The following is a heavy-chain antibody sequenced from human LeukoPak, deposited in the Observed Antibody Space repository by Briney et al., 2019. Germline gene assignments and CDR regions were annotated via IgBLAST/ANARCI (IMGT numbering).Heavy chain of an antibody. CDR2: ISGSGGST. V-gene: IGHV3-23*01. CDR3: ANEGPPAQLLYGPFGDY. CDR1: GFTFSSYA. Sequence: PGGSLRLSCAASGFTFSSYAMSWVRQAPGKGLEWVSAISGSGGSTYYADSVKGRFTISRDNSKNTLYLQMNSLRAEDTAVYYCANEGPPAQLLYGPFGDYWGQGTLVTVSS. J-gene: IGHJ4*02. D-gene: IGHD2-2*02.